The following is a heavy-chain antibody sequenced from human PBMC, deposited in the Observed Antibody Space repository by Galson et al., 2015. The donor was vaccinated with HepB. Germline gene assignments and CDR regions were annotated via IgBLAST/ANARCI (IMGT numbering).Heavy chain of an antibody. CDR3: AREAKRRDDFWSGSDYYYYMDV. J-gene: IGHJ6*03. CDR2: INTNTGNP. CDR1: GYTFTSYA. V-gene: IGHV7-4-1*02. Sequence: SVKVSCKASGYTFTSYAMNWVRQAPGQGLEWMGWINTNTGNPTYAQGFTGRFVFFLDTSVSTAYLQISSLKAEDTAVYYCAREAKRRDDFWSGSDYYYYMDVWGKGTTVTVSS. D-gene: IGHD3-3*01.